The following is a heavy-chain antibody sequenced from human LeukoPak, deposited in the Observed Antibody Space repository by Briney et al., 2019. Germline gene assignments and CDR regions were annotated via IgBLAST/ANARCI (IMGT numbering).Heavy chain of an antibody. CDR2: IRYDGSNK. Sequence: PGGSLRLSCSASGFTFSSYGMHWVRQAPGKGLEWVAFIRYDGSNKYYADSVKGRFTISRDNSKNTLYLQMNSLRAEDTAVYYCAKVPLPYYYGSGSYSTTDYWGQGTLVTASS. J-gene: IGHJ4*02. CDR1: GFTFSSYG. CDR3: AKVPLPYYYGSGSYSTTDY. V-gene: IGHV3-30*02. D-gene: IGHD3-10*01.